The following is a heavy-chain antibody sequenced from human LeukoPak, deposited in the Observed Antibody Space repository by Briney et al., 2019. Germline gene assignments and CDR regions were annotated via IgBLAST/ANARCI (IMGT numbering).Heavy chain of an antibody. CDR3: AREKMITGSFDY. Sequence: SETLSLTCTVSGGSISSYYWSWIRQPPGKGLEWIGYIYYSGSTNYNPSLKSRVTISVDTSKNQFSLKLSSVTAADTAVHYCAREKMITGSFDYWGQGTLVTVSS. J-gene: IGHJ4*02. CDR1: GGSISSYY. CDR2: IYYSGST. D-gene: IGHD3-16*01. V-gene: IGHV4-59*01.